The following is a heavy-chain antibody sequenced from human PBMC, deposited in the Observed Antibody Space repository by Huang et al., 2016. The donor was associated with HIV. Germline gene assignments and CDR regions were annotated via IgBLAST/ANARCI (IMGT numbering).Heavy chain of an antibody. Sequence: EVQLVESGGGLVKPGGSLRLSCAASGFTFSNAGMSWVRQAPGKGMEWVGRIKSKTDGGTTDYASPVKGRFTISRDDSKNTLYLQMNSLKTEDTAVYYCTTESESSGWTMDHDAFDIWGQGTMVTVSS. CDR3: TTESESSGWTMDHDAFDI. CDR2: IKSKTDGGTT. CDR1: GFTFSNAG. J-gene: IGHJ3*02. V-gene: IGHV3-15*01. D-gene: IGHD6-19*01.